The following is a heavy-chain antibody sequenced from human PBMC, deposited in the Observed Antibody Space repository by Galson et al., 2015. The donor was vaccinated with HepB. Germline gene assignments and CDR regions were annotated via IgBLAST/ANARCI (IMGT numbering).Heavy chain of an antibody. V-gene: IGHV2-5*01. J-gene: IGHJ1*01. CDR3: AHKSYYYDSSGYYYEEYFQH. CDR2: IYWNDDK. D-gene: IGHD3-22*01. Sequence: PALVKPTPPLTLTCTFSGFSLSTSGVGVGWIRQPPGKALEWLALIYWNDDKRYSPSLKSRLTITKDTSKNQVVLTMTNMDPVDTATYYCAHKSYYYDSSGYYYEEYFQHWGQGTLVTVSS. CDR1: GFSLSTSGVG.